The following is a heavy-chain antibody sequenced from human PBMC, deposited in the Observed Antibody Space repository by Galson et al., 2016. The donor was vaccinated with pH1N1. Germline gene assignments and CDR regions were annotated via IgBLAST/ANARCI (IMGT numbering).Heavy chain of an antibody. CDR3: ARGGTVIAY. CDR1: GGSISGGSYY. CDR2: IYTSGST. Sequence: TLSLTCTVSGGSISGGSYYWSWIRQPAGKGLEWIGRIYTSGSTNYNPSLKSRVTIAIDTSKNQFSLELSSVTTADTAVYYCARGGTVIAYWGQGALVTVSS. V-gene: IGHV4-61*02. D-gene: IGHD2-21*02. J-gene: IGHJ4*02.